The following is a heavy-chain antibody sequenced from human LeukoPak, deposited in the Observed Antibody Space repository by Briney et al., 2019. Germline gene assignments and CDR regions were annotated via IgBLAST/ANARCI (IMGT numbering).Heavy chain of an antibody. D-gene: IGHD3-22*01. CDR2: ISGSSSHT. J-gene: IGHJ4*02. CDR1: GFSFSDYC. CDR3: ARFELDSGGYATNFDS. V-gene: IGHV3-11*06. Sequence: GGSLRLSCVVSGFSFSDYCMNWIRQTPGKGLEWLSYISGSSSHTLYADSVKGRFTISRDNAKNSLYLQMNSLRAEDTAVYYCARFELDSGGYATNFDSWGQGTLVAVSP.